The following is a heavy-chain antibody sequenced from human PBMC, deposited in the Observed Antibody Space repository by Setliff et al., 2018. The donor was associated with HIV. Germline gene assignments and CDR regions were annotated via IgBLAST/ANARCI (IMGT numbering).Heavy chain of an antibody. J-gene: IGHJ3*02. CDR2: INPDSGDT. V-gene: IGHV1-2*06. CDR1: GYTFIDYY. D-gene: IGHD6-19*01. CDR3: ARHYTGGWPLEVFDI. Sequence: ASVKVSCKASGYTFIDYYVHWVRQAPGQGLEWMGRINPDSGDTKYAQNFRGRVTMTTDTSTTTVSMELRSLRADDTALYYCARHYTGGWPLEVFDIWGQGTMVTVSS.